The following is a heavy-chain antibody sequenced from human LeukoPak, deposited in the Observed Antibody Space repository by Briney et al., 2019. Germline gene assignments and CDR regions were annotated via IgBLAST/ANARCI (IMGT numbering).Heavy chain of an antibody. CDR1: GFTFDDYG. CDR3: ARERYSYGNPYYYYYYYMDV. V-gene: IGHV3-20*04. J-gene: IGHJ6*03. D-gene: IGHD5-18*01. Sequence: GGSLRLSCAASGFTFDDYGMSWVRQAPGKGLEWVSGINWNGCSTGYADSVKGRFTISRDNAKNSLYLQMNSLRAEDTALYYCARERYSYGNPYYYYYYYMDVWGKGTTVTVSS. CDR2: INWNGCST.